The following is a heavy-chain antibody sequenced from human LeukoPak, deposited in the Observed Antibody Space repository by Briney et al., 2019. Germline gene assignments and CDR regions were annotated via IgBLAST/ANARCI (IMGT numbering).Heavy chain of an antibody. CDR1: GFTFSSYG. J-gene: IGHJ4*02. Sequence: GGSLRLSCAASGFTFSSYGMHWVRQAPGKGLEWVAFIRYDGSNKYYADSVKGRFTISRDNSKSTLYIQMDSLRAEDTAVYYCARAKPKNMVRGLIMRRESRYYFDYWGQGTLVTVSS. V-gene: IGHV3-30*02. CDR3: ARAKPKNMVRGLIMRRESRYYFDY. CDR2: IRYDGSNK. D-gene: IGHD3-10*01.